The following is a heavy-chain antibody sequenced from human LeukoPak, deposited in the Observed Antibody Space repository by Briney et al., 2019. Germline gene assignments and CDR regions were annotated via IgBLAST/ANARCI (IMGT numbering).Heavy chain of an antibody. J-gene: IGHJ4*02. D-gene: IGHD2-15*01. V-gene: IGHV3-30-3*01. Sequence: GSLRLSCAASGFTFSSYAMHWVRQAPGKGLEWVAVISYDGSNKYYADSVKGRFTISRDNSKNTLYLQMNSLRAEDTAVYYCARDKYSSPYYFDYWGQGTLVTVSS. CDR3: ARDKYSSPYYFDY. CDR2: ISYDGSNK. CDR1: GFTFSSYA.